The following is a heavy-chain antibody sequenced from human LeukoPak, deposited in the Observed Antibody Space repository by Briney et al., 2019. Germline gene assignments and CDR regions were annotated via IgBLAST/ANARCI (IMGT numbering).Heavy chain of an antibody. Sequence: RGRCLSLSWAAAASTVGTYWMAWVRQAPGKGREWVANIKGDESARHQADSVRGRFTISRDNAQNSVYLQMSSLRGEDTAVYYCARDVGGSLDYWGQGTLVTVSS. CDR2: IKGDESAR. CDR3: ARDVGGSLDY. J-gene: IGHJ4*02. CDR1: ASTVGTYW. D-gene: IGHD1-26*01. V-gene: IGHV3-7*01.